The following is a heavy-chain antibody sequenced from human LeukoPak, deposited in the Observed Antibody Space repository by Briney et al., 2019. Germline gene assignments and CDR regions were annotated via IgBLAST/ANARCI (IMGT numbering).Heavy chain of an antibody. J-gene: IGHJ4*02. V-gene: IGHV1-8*02. CDR3: ARGDGYYGDYVVY. D-gene: IGHD4-17*01. CDR2: MNPNSGNT. CDR1: GGTFSSYA. Sequence: ASVKVSCKASGGTFSSYAISWVRQAPGQGLEWMGWMNPNSGNTGYAQKFQGRVTMTRNTSISTAYMELSSLRSEDTAVYYCARGDGYYGDYVVYWGQGTLVAVSS.